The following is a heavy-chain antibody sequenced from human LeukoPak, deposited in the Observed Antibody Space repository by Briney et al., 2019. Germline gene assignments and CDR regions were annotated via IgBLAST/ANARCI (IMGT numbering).Heavy chain of an antibody. D-gene: IGHD3-10*01. J-gene: IGHJ5*02. CDR3: ASGQGGYYGSGPGSP. CDR2: ISGSGGST. CDR1: GFTFSSYA. V-gene: IGHV3-23*01. Sequence: GGSLRLSCAASGFTFSSYAMSWVRQAPGKGLEWVSAISGSGGSTYYADSVKGRFTISRDNSKNTLYLQMNSLRAEDTAVYYCASGQGGYYGSGPGSPWGQGTLVTVSS.